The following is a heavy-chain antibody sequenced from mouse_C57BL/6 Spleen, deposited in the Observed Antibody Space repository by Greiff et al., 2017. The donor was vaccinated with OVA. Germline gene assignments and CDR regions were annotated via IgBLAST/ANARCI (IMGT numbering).Heavy chain of an antibody. Sequence: QVQLKESGAELVRPGASVTLSCKASGYTFTDYEMHWVKQTPVHGLEWIGAIDPETGGTAYNQKFKGKAILTADKSSSTAYMELRSLTSEDSAVYYCTRAITTVVATDFDYWGQGTTLTVSS. V-gene: IGHV1-15*01. D-gene: IGHD1-1*01. CDR3: TRAITTVVATDFDY. CDR2: IDPETGGT. J-gene: IGHJ2*01. CDR1: GYTFTDYE.